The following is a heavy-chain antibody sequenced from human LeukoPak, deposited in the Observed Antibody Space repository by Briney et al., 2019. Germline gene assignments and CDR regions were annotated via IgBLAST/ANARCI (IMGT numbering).Heavy chain of an antibody. CDR1: GGSISSSSYY. CDR3: ARLVHGYVPEHFDY. D-gene: IGHD5-18*01. Sequence: PSETLSLTCTVSGGSISSSSYYWGWIRQPPGKGLEWIGSIYYSGSTYYNPSLKSRVTISVDTSKNQFSLKLSSVTAADTAVYYCARLVHGYVPEHFDYWGQGTLVTVSS. V-gene: IGHV4-39*07. J-gene: IGHJ4*02. CDR2: IYYSGST.